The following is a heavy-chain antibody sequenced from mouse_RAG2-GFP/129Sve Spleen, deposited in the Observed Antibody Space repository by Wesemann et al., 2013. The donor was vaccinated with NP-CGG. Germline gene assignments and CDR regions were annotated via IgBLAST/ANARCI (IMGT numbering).Heavy chain of an antibody. J-gene: IGHJ2*01. CDR3: ARQDYYGNYYFDY. CDR1: GFYFSSYY. Sequence: GGLVKLGGSLKLSCAASGFYFSSYYMSWVRQTPEKRLELVAAINSNGGSTYYPDTVKGRFTISRDNAKNTLYLQMSSLKSEDTALYYCARQDYYGNYYFDYWGQGTTLTVSS. V-gene: IGHV5-6-2*01. CDR2: INSNGGST. D-gene: IGHD2-1*01.